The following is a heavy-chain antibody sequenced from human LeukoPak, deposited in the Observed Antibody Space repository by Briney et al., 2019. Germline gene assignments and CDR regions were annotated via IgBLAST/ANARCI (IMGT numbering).Heavy chain of an antibody. CDR1: GFTFSSYA. Sequence: GGSLRLSCAASGFTFSSYAMSWVRQAPGKGLEWVSAISGSGGSTYYADSVKGRFTISRDNSKNTLYLQMNSLRAEDTAVYYCARDRSGSYATFDYWGQGTLVTVSS. V-gene: IGHV3-23*01. D-gene: IGHD1-26*01. CDR2: ISGSGGST. J-gene: IGHJ4*02. CDR3: ARDRSGSYATFDY.